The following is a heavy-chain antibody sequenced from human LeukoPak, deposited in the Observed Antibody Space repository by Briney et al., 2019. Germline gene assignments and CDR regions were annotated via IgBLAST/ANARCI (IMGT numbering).Heavy chain of an antibody. J-gene: IGHJ5*02. D-gene: IGHD6-13*01. CDR3: ARGARSSSSWRLGNWFDP. V-gene: IGHV4-39*07. CDR2: INHSGST. CDR1: GGSISSGDYY. Sequence: SETLSLTCTVSGGSISSGDYYWSWIRQPPGKELEWIGEINHSGSTNYNPSLKSRVTISVDTSKNQFSLKLSSVTAADTAVYYCARGARSSSSWRLGNWFDPWGQGTLVTVSS.